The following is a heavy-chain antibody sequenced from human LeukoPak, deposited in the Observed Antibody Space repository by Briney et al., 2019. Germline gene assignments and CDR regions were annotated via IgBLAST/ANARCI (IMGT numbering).Heavy chain of an antibody. V-gene: IGHV4-61*02. CDR1: GGSISSSSYY. CDR2: IYTSGST. D-gene: IGHD1-26*01. CDR3: ARDDNRIVGAKYAFDI. J-gene: IGHJ3*02. Sequence: PSETLSLTCTVSGGSISSSSYYWSWIRQPAGKGLEWIVRIYTSGSTNYNPSLKSRVTMSVDTSKNQFSLKLSSVTAADTAVYYCARDDNRIVGAKYAFDIWGQGTMVTVSS.